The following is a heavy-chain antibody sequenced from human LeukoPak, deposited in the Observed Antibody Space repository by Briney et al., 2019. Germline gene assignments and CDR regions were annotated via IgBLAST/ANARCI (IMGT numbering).Heavy chain of an antibody. D-gene: IGHD6-13*01. CDR3: ARMDSTIAAAGPHFDY. CDR1: EFTFSSYS. Sequence: GGSLRLSCAASEFTFSSYSMNWVRQAPGKGLEWVSSISSSSSYIYYADSVKGRFTISRDNAKNSLYLQMNSLRAEDTAVYYCARMDSTIAAAGPHFDYWGQGTLVTVSS. J-gene: IGHJ4*02. V-gene: IGHV3-21*01. CDR2: ISSSSSYI.